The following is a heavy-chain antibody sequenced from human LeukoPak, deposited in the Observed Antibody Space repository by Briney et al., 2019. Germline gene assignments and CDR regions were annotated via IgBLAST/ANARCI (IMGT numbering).Heavy chain of an antibody. CDR2: IYYSGST. CDR3: ARHHYDFWSGYHWMGWFDP. V-gene: IGHV4-39*01. J-gene: IGHJ5*02. Sequence: PSETLSLTCTVSGGSISSSSYYWGWIRQPPGKGLEWIGSIYYSGSTYYNPSLKSRVTISVDTSKNQFSLKLSSVTAADTAVYYCARHHYDFWSGYHWMGWFDPWGQGTLVTVS. CDR1: GGSISSSSYY. D-gene: IGHD3-3*01.